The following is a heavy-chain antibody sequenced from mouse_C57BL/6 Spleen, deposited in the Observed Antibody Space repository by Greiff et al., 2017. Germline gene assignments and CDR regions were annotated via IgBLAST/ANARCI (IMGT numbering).Heavy chain of an antibody. Sequence: QVQLQQPGTELVKPGASVKLSCKASGYTFTSYWMHWVKQRPGQGLEWIGKINPSNGGTNYNEKFKGKATLTVDKSSSTAYMQLSSLTSEDSAGYYCAGHTEAVAYWGQGTPVTVSA. CDR1: GYTFTSYW. D-gene: IGHD3-2*02. CDR2: INPSNGGT. CDR3: AGHTEAVAY. V-gene: IGHV1-53*01. J-gene: IGHJ3*01.